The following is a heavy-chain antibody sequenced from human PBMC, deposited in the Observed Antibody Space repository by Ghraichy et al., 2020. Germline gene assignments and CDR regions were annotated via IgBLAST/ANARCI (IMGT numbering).Heavy chain of an antibody. Sequence: SETLSLTCTVSGGSISSYSWSWIRQPPGKGLEWIGYINYSGSTNYDPSLKSRVTISVDTSKNQFSLKLSSVTAADTGVYYCARDNGSNGMDVWGHGTTVTVSS. CDR1: GGSISSYS. J-gene: IGHJ6*02. CDR3: ARDNGSNGMDV. V-gene: IGHV4-59*01. CDR2: INYSGST. D-gene: IGHD2-8*01.